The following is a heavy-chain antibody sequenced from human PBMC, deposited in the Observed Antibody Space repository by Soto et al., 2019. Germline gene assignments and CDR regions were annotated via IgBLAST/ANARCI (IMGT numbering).Heavy chain of an antibody. Sequence: SEPLSLTCTVSGGSISSGGYYWSWIRQHPGKGLEWIGYIYNGGSTYYRPSLESRMHMSLDATRNHYSLRLTSVTAADTAVYFCARAPVGLDTISYFDYWGQGKLVTVSS. CDR3: ARAPVGLDTISYFDY. CDR2: IYNGGST. D-gene: IGHD3-3*01. CDR1: GGSISSGGYY. V-gene: IGHV4-30-4*08. J-gene: IGHJ4*02.